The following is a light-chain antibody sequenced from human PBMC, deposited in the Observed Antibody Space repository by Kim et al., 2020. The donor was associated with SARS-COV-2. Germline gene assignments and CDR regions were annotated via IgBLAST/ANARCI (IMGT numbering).Light chain of an antibody. V-gene: IGLV1-44*01. Sequence: RVTISCPGSSSNVGSNSVNWYQQLPGTAPKVLIYSNDQRPSGVPDRFSGSKSGTSASLAISGLQSEDEAEYYCAVWDDSMNGLWVFGGGTKLTVL. CDR3: AVWDDSMNGLWV. J-gene: IGLJ3*02. CDR1: SSNVGSNS. CDR2: SND.